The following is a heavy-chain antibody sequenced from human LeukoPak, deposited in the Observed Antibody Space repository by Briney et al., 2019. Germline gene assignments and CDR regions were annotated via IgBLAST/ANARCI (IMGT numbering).Heavy chain of an antibody. Sequence: PSETLSLTCTVSGGSISSGGYYWSWIRQHPGKGLEWIGYIYYSGSTYYNPSLKSRVTISVDTSKNQFSLKLSSVTAADTAVYYCARTLTGDSHYFDYWGQGTLVTVSS. CDR2: IYYSGST. CDR3: ARTLTGDSHYFDY. J-gene: IGHJ4*02. V-gene: IGHV4-30-4*08. CDR1: GGSISSGGYY. D-gene: IGHD7-27*01.